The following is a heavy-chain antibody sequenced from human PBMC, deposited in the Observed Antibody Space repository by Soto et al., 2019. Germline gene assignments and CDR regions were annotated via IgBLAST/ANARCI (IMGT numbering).Heavy chain of an antibody. CDR1: GFTFSSYT. V-gene: IGHV3-21*02. CDR2: ISSRSTNT. Sequence: EVQLVESGGGLVKPGGSLRLSCEDSGFTFSSYTMNWVRRAAGKGLEWVSSISSRSTNTHYADSVRGRFTISRDNAKRSLYLQMNSLRAEDTAVYYCARGPLYYFDYWGQGTRVTVSS. CDR3: ARGPLYYFDY. J-gene: IGHJ4*02.